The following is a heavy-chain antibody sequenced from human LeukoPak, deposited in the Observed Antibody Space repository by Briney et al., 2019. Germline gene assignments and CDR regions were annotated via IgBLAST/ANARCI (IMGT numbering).Heavy chain of an antibody. CDR2: IYYSGST. D-gene: IGHD5-18*01. Sequence: SETLSLTCTVSGGSISSGSYYWRWIRQPPGKGLEWIGSIYYSGSTYYNPSLKSRVTISVDTSKNQFSLKLSSVTAADTAVYYCARDPGTHVDTAMVPVDYWGQGTLVTVSS. V-gene: IGHV4-39*07. CDR1: GGSISSGSYY. J-gene: IGHJ4*02. CDR3: ARDPGTHVDTAMVPVDY.